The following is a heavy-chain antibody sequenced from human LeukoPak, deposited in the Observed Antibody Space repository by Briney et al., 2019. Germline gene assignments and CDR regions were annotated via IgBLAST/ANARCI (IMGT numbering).Heavy chain of an antibody. J-gene: IGHJ4*02. CDR2: ISWDGGST. CDR3: AKKGLTVTTYYFDY. D-gene: IGHD4-17*01. V-gene: IGHV3-43*01. Sequence: GGSLRLSCAASGFTFDDYTMHWVRQAPGKGLEWVSLISWDGGSTYYADSVKGRFTISRDNSKNTLYLQMNSLRAEDTAVYYCAKKGLTVTTYYFDYWGQGTLVTVSS. CDR1: GFTFDDYT.